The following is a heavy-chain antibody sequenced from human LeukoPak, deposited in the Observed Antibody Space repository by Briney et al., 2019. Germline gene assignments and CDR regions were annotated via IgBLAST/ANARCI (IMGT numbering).Heavy chain of an antibody. V-gene: IGHV1-46*01. CDR3: ARVTSPARRGRTFVAAAATPFDF. CDR2: INPGNNKT. J-gene: IGHJ4*02. Sequence: ASVKVTCKALGYTFTDYYVHWVRRAPGVGLEWMGVINPGNNKTTYAQKFQDRVNMTRDTSTSTVYLELSSLTSDDTAIYFCARVTSPARRGRTFVAAAATPFDFWGQGTLVTVSS. CDR1: GYTFTDYY. D-gene: IGHD6-13*01.